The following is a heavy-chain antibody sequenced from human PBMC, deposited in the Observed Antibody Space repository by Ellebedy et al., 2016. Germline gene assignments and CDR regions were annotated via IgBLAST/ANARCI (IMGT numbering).Heavy chain of an antibody. Sequence: SETLSLXXAVSGGSISSGGYSWSWFRQPPGKGLEWIGYIYHSGSTYYNPSLKSRVTISVDRSKNQFSLKLRSVTAADTAVYYCARGWDPPLYGMDVWGQGTTVTVSS. D-gene: IGHD1-26*01. CDR1: GGSISSGGYS. J-gene: IGHJ6*02. CDR2: IYHSGST. V-gene: IGHV4-30-2*01. CDR3: ARGWDPPLYGMDV.